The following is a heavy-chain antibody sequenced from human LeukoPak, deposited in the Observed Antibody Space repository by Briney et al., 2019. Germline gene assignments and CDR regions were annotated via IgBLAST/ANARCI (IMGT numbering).Heavy chain of an antibody. V-gene: IGHV3-66*01. CDR3: TRDHPRGGDCFHH. CDR2: IYSGGST. D-gene: IGHD2-21*01. CDR1: EFSVGSNY. Sequence: GGSLRLSCAASEFSVGSNYMTWVRQAPGKGLEWVSLIYSGGSTYYADSVKGRFTISRDNSKNTLYLQMNSLRAEDTAVYYCTRDHPRGGDCFHHWGQGTLVTVSS. J-gene: IGHJ5*02.